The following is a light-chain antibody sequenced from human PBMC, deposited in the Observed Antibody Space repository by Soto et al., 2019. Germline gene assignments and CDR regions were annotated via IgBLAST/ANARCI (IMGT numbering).Light chain of an antibody. J-gene: IGLJ3*02. V-gene: IGLV2-23*01. Sequence: QSVLTQPASVSGSPGQSITISCTGTSSDVGSYNLVSWYQQHPDKAPKLMIYEGSKRPSGVSNRFSGSKSGNTASLTISGLQAEDEADYYCCSYAGSSNWVFGGGTKLTVL. CDR1: SSDVGSYNL. CDR2: EGS. CDR3: CSYAGSSNWV.